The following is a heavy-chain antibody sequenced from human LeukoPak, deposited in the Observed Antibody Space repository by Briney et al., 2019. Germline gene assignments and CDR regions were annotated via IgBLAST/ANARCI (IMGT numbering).Heavy chain of an antibody. V-gene: IGHV1-46*01. J-gene: IGHJ3*02. D-gene: IGHD3-22*01. Sequence: ASVKVSCKASGYTFTSYYMHWVRQAPGQGLEWMGIINPSGGSTSYAQKFQGRVTMTRDTSTSTVYMELSSLRSEDTAVYYCARGRRGITMIVVNPPYGAFDIWGQGTMVNVSS. CDR3: ARGRRGITMIVVNPPYGAFDI. CDR2: INPSGGST. CDR1: GYTFTSYY.